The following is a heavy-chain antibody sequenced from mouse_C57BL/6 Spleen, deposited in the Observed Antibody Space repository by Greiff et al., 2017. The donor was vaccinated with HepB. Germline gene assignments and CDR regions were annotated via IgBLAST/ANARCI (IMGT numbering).Heavy chain of an antibody. CDR2: IDPENGDT. D-gene: IGHD5-5*01. CDR1: GFNIKDDY. J-gene: IGHJ3*01. V-gene: IGHV14-4*01. CDR3: TKGLPPAY. Sequence: EVQLQQSGAELVRPGASVKLSCTASGFNIKDDYMHWVKQRPEQGLEWIGWIDPENGDTEYASKFQGKATITADTSSNTAYLQISSLTSEDNAVYYGTKGLPPAYWGQGTLVTVSA.